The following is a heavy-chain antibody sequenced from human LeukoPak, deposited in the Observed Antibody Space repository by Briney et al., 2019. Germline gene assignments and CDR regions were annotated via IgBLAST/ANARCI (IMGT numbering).Heavy chain of an antibody. CDR3: ARVRSGTYFEH. Sequence: VGSLRLSCVASGFTFSSNWMSWVRQAPGRGLEWVANIKEDGSEKYYVDSLKGRFTISRDNAKNALYLQMNSLRAEDTAVYYCARVRSGTYFEHWGQGTLVSVSS. CDR1: GFTFSSNW. J-gene: IGHJ4*02. D-gene: IGHD1-26*01. CDR2: IKEDGSEK. V-gene: IGHV3-7*05.